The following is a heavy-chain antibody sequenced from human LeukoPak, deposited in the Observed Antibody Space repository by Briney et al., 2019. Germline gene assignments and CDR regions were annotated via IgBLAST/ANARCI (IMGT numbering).Heavy chain of an antibody. CDR1: GYSFTNYW. J-gene: IGHJ4*02. Sequence: GESLKISCKGSGYSFTNYWIGWVRQMPGKGLEWMGIIYPGDSDTRYSPSFQGQVTMSAGKSINTAYLQWSSLKASDTAMYYCARRQGCSSTSCPPDSWGQGTLVTVSS. CDR3: ARRQGCSSTSCPPDS. D-gene: IGHD2-2*01. CDR2: IYPGDSDT. V-gene: IGHV5-51*01.